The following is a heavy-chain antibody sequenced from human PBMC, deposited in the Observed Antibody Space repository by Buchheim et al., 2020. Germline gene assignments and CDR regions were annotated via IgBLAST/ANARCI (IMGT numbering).Heavy chain of an antibody. D-gene: IGHD3-22*01. V-gene: IGHV3-72*01. Sequence: EVQLVESGGGLVQPGGSLRLSCAASGFTFSDHYMDLVRQVPGKGLEWVGRTGNKANYYSTQYAASVKGRFTIPRAASMNSVFLQMNSLKSEDTGVYYCARGYYDSSGAQGMEYWGQGAL. CDR2: TGNKANYYST. CDR1: GFTFSDHY. J-gene: IGHJ4*02. CDR3: ARGYYDSSGAQGMEY.